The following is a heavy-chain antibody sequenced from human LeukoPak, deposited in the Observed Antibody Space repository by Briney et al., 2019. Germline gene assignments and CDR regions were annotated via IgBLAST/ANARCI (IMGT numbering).Heavy chain of an antibody. J-gene: IGHJ3*02. CDR2: INHSGST. Sequence: SETLSLACAVYGGSFSGYYWSWIRQPPGKGLEWIGEINHSGSTNYNPSLKSRVTISVDTSKNQFSLKLSSVTAADTAVYYCARGQYYHDSSGPYIWGQGTMVTVSS. CDR3: ARGQYYHDSSGPYI. CDR1: GGSFSGYY. D-gene: IGHD3-22*01. V-gene: IGHV4-34*01.